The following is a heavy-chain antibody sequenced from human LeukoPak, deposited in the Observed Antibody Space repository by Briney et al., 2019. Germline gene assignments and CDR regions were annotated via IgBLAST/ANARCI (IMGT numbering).Heavy chain of an antibody. CDR3: ARDGYCSGGSCYELNWFDP. D-gene: IGHD2-15*01. CDR2: ISSSSSYI. CDR1: GFTFSSYS. J-gene: IGHJ5*02. Sequence: GGSLRLSCAASGFTFSSYSMNWVRQAPGKGLEWVSSISSSSSYIYYADSVKGRFTISRDNAKNSLYLQMNSLRAEDTAVYYCARDGYCSGGSCYELNWFDPWGQGTLVTVSS. V-gene: IGHV3-21*01.